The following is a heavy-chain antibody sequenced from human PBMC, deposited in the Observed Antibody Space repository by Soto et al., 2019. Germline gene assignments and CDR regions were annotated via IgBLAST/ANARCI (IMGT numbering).Heavy chain of an antibody. CDR2: ISSSSSYI. D-gene: IGHD3-3*01. Sequence: EVQLVESGGGLVKPGGCLRLSCAASGFTFSSYSMNWVRQAPGKGLEWVSSISSSSSYIYYADSVKGRFTISRDNAKNSLYLQMNSLRAEDTAVYYCARIGVFWSGYVNWFDPWGQRTLVTVSS. V-gene: IGHV3-21*01. CDR3: ARIGVFWSGYVNWFDP. CDR1: GFTFSSYS. J-gene: IGHJ5*02.